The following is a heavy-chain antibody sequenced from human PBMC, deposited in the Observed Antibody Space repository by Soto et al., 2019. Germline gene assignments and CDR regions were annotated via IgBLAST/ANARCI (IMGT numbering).Heavy chain of an antibody. V-gene: IGHV3-11*01. CDR3: ARPGRYCSGGSSPGLNWFDP. Sequence: GGSLRLSCAASGFTFSDYYMSWIRQAPGKGLEWVSYISSSGSTIYYADSVKGRFTISRDNAKNSLYLQMNSLRAEDTAVYYCARPGRYCSGGSSPGLNWFDPWGQGTLVTVSS. CDR2: ISSSGSTI. D-gene: IGHD2-15*01. J-gene: IGHJ5*02. CDR1: GFTFSDYY.